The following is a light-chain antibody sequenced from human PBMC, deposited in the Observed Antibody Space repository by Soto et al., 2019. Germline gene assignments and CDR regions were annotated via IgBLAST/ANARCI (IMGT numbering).Light chain of an antibody. CDR2: GAS. Sequence: EIVMTQSPATLSVSPGERATLSCRASQSVSSNLAWYQQKPGQAPRLLIYGASIRATGIPARFSGSGSGTEFTLTISSLQPEDVAVYYCQQYYYAPPDTFGQGTKLEIK. CDR3: QQYYYAPPDT. J-gene: IGKJ2*01. CDR1: QSVSSN. V-gene: IGKV3-15*01.